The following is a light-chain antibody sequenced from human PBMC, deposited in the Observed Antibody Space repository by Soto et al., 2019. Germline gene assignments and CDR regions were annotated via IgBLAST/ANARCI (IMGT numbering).Light chain of an antibody. CDR2: YDD. CDR3: SSYTAGGTI. CDR1: SSNIGNNA. V-gene: IGLV1-36*01. Sequence: QSVLTQPPSVSGAPRQRVTISCSGGSSNIGNNAVNWYQQFPGKAPKLLVYYDDLLPSGVSDRFSGSKSGTSASLAISGLQSEDEADYYCSSYTAGGTIFGTGTKLTVL. J-gene: IGLJ1*01.